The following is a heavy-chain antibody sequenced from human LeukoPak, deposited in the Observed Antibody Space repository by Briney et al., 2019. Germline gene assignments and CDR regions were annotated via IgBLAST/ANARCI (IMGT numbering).Heavy chain of an antibody. V-gene: IGHV1-8*01. D-gene: IGHD3-22*01. CDR3: ARVRRYYDSSGHRVWGMDV. Sequence: ASVKVSCKASGYTFTSYDINWVRQATGQGLEWMGWMNPNSGNTGYAQKFQGRVTMTRNTSISTAYMELSSLRSEDTAVYYCARVRRYYDSSGHRVWGMDVCGQGTTVTVPS. CDR2: MNPNSGNT. J-gene: IGHJ6*02. CDR1: GYTFTSYD.